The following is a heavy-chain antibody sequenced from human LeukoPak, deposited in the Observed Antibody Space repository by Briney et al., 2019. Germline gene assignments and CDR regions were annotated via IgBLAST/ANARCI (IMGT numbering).Heavy chain of an antibody. J-gene: IGHJ3*02. V-gene: IGHV3-23*01. Sequence: PGGSLRLSCAASGFTFSSYAMSWVRQAPGKGLEWVSAISGSGGSTYYADSVKGRFTISRDNAKNSLYLQMNSLRAEDTAVYYCARRRRQLGDSFDNWGQGTMVTVSS. D-gene: IGHD1-1*01. CDR1: GFTFSSYA. CDR3: ARRRRQLGDSFDN. CDR2: ISGSGGST.